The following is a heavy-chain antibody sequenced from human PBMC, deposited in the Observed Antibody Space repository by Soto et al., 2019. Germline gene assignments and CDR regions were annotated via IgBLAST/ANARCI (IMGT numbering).Heavy chain of an antibody. Sequence: QVQLVQSGAEVKKPGSSVKVSCKASGGTFSSYAISWVRQAPGQGLEWMGGIIPIFGTANYAQKFQGRVTITADESTSTAYMELSSLRSEDTAVYYCAREGGDIVVVPARNWFDYWGQGTLVTVSS. J-gene: IGHJ5*01. D-gene: IGHD2-2*01. CDR1: GGTFSSYA. CDR2: IIPIFGTA. V-gene: IGHV1-69*01. CDR3: AREGGDIVVVPARNWFDY.